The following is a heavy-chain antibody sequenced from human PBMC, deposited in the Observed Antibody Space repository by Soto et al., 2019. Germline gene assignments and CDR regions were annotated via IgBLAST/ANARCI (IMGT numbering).Heavy chain of an antibody. CDR1: GFTFSDYY. CDR3: ARESSNYGMDV. Sequence: GGSLRLSCAASGFTFSDYYMSWIRQAPGKGLEWVSYISSSISYTNYADSVKGRFTISRDNAKNSLYLQMKSLRAEDTAVYYCARESSNYGMDVWGQGTTVTVSS. V-gene: IGHV3-11*05. J-gene: IGHJ6*02. CDR2: ISSSISYT. D-gene: IGHD6-13*01.